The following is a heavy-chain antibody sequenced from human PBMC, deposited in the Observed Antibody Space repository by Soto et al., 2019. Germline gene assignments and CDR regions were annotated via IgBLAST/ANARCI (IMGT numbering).Heavy chain of an antibody. D-gene: IGHD2-15*01. CDR2: IYSGGST. CDR1: GFTVSSNY. Sequence: GGSLRLSCAASGFTVSSNYMSWVRQAPGKGLERVSDIYSGGSTYYANSVKGRFTISRDNSKNTLYLQMNSLRAEDTAVYYCARVVQGYCSGGSCYHGNYYYYYMDVWGKGTTVTV. J-gene: IGHJ6*03. V-gene: IGHV3-66*01. CDR3: ARVVQGYCSGGSCYHGNYYYYYMDV.